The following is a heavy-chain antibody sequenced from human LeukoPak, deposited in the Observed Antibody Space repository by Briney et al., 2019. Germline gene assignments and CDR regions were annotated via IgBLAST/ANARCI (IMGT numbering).Heavy chain of an antibody. J-gene: IGHJ4*02. D-gene: IGHD2-2*01. Sequence: PGGSLRLSCAASGFTFSSYAMSWVRQAPGKGLEWVSAISGSGGSTYYADSVKGRFTISRDNSKNTLYLQMNSLRAEDTAVYYCATAPSVVPAASLGDYWGQGTLVTVSS. CDR2: ISGSGGST. CDR1: GFTFSSYA. CDR3: ATAPSVVPAASLGDY. V-gene: IGHV3-23*01.